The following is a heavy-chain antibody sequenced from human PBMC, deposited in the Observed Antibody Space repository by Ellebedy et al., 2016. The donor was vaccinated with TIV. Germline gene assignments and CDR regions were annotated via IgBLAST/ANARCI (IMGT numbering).Heavy chain of an antibody. Sequence: GESLKISCEASGFSVSSNYMTWVRQAPGKGLQWVSVIYSGNKTHYADSVKGRFTISRDNSKNTLYLQMNSLRAEDTAVYYCARDRDGVFDYWGQGTLVTVSS. J-gene: IGHJ4*02. CDR2: IYSGNKT. D-gene: IGHD3-10*01. CDR3: ARDRDGVFDY. V-gene: IGHV3-66*02. CDR1: GFSVSSNY.